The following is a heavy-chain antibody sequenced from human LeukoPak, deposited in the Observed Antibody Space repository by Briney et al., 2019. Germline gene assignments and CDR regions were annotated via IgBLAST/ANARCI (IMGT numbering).Heavy chain of an antibody. CDR2: ISGDSRYI. J-gene: IGHJ4*02. D-gene: IGHD6-13*01. CDR3: ARGPFSGSWSEFDY. CDR1: GFTFSSYA. V-gene: IGHV3-21*06. Sequence: PGGSLRLSCAASGFTFSSYAMSWVRQAPGKGLEWVSCISGDSRYIYYADSLKGRSTISRDNAQNSLYLHMNNLRAEDTAVYYCARGPFSGSWSEFDYWGQGTLVTVSS.